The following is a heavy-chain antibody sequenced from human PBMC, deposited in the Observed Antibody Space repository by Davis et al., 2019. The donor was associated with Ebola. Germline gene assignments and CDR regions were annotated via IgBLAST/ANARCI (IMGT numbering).Heavy chain of an antibody. Sequence: GVLKISCAASGFTFASYAMSWVRQAPGKGLEWVSAITVGGRIYYGDSAKGRFTISRDNSKDTLYLQMDSLRAEDTALYYCAKSEFWSGYFDVSPQFDYWGQGTLVTVSS. V-gene: IGHV3-23*01. CDR3: AKSEFWSGYFDVSPQFDY. D-gene: IGHD3-3*01. J-gene: IGHJ4*02. CDR1: GFTFASYA. CDR2: ITVGGRI.